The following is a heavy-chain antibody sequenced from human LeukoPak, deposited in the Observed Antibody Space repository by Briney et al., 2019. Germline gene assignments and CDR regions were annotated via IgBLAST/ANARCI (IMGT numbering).Heavy chain of an antibody. CDR3: ARYGRYSAFDI. Sequence: GGSLRLSCAASGFTVSNDYMSWVRQAPGKGLEWVSVIYGGGDTYYADSVKGRFTISRDNAKNTIYLQMNSLRAEDTAVYYCARYGRYSAFDIWGPGTVVTVSS. V-gene: IGHV3-53*01. J-gene: IGHJ3*02. CDR1: GFTVSNDY. D-gene: IGHD1-26*01. CDR2: IYGGGDT.